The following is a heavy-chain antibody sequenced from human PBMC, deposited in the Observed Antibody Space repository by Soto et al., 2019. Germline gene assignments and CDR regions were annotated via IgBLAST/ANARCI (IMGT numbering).Heavy chain of an antibody. D-gene: IGHD6-19*01. V-gene: IGHV1-18*04. J-gene: IGHJ4*02. CDR3: ARTPRVTVAAKGTVDY. CDR2: ISTYTGNT. Sequence: QVQLVQSGAEVKKPGASVKVSCKASGYTFTSYGFSWVRQAPGQGLEWMGWISTYTGNTNYAQKLQGRVTMTTDTATSTAYLELRSLRSDDTAVYYCARTPRVTVAAKGTVDYWGQGTLVTVSS. CDR1: GYTFTSYG.